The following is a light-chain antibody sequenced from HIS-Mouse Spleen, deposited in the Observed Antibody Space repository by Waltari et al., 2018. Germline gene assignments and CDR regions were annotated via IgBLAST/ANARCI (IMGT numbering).Light chain of an antibody. Sequence: QSALSQPAPVSGSPGQSITISCTGTSMYVGGDNYVSGYQQHPGKAPKLMIYDVSNRPSGVSNRFSGSKSGNTASLTISGLQAEDEADYYCSSYTSSSTLVFGGGTKLTVL. V-gene: IGLV2-14*03. J-gene: IGLJ3*02. CDR2: DVS. CDR3: SSYTSSSTLV. CDR1: SMYVGGDNY.